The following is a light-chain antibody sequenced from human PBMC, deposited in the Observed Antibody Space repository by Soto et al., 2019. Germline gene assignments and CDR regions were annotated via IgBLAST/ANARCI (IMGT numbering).Light chain of an antibody. CDR2: KAS. J-gene: IGKJ1*01. CDR1: QSISSW. CDR3: QQYNVYSRT. V-gene: IGKV1-5*03. Sequence: IEMNQSLSSLSASVEARVTITCLASQSISSWLAWYQQKPGKAPKLLIYKASSLQSGVPSRFSGSGSGTEFTLTISSLHPDDFATYYCQQYNVYSRTFGQGTKV.